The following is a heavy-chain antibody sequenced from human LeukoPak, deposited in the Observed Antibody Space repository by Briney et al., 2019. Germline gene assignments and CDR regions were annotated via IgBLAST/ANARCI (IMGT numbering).Heavy chain of an antibody. J-gene: IGHJ6*03. CDR2: ISSSSSYI. CDR3: ARGGIAAAGTYGYYYYYYYMDV. D-gene: IGHD6-13*01. CDR1: GFTFSSYS. V-gene: IGHV3-21*04. Sequence: GGSLRLSCAASGFTFSSYSMNWVRQAPGKGLEWVSSISSSSSYIYYADSVKGRFTISRDNAKNSLYLQMNSLRAEDTALYYCARGGIAAAGTYGYYYYYYYMDVWGKGTTVTVSS.